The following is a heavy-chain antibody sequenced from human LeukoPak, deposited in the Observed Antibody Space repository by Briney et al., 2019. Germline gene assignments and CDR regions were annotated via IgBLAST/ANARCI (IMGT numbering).Heavy chain of an antibody. CDR2: IWNDGSQK. V-gene: IGHV3-33*08. CDR1: GYPFSNNG. CDR3: ARWYGYYPSFYLDV. D-gene: IGHD4-17*01. J-gene: IGHJ4*02. Sequence: GRSLRLSCAASGYPFSNNGMHWVRQAPGKGLEWVSVIWNDGSQKYHADSVKGRFTISRDSSKDTVYLQLNSLRVEDTAVYYCARWYGYYPSFYLDVGGQETLVSVS.